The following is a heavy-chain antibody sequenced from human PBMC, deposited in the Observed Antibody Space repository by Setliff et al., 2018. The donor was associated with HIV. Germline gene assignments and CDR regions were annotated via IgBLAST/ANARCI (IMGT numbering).Heavy chain of an antibody. CDR3: ARDLGTGDYFDY. D-gene: IGHD3-10*01. CDR2: MHVSRET. V-gene: IGHV4-4*08. Sequence: SETLSLTCTVSGGSISDTYYTWIRQTPGKGLEWIGLMHVSRETNYNPSLESRVTISMDTSKNQFSLKLSSVTAADTAVYYCARDLGTGDYFDYWGQGALVTVSS. CDR1: GGSISDTY. J-gene: IGHJ4*02.